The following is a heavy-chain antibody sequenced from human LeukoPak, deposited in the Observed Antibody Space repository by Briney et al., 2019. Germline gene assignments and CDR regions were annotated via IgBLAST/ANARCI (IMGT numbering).Heavy chain of an antibody. CDR2: IKQDGSEK. D-gene: IGHD3-16*01. CDR3: ARDMIILQS. V-gene: IGHV3-7*04. J-gene: IGHJ5*02. CDR1: GFIFSNYW. Sequence: GGSLRLSCSASGFIFSNYWMTWVRQAPGKGLEWVANIKQDGSEKYYVDSVKGRFTISRDNAKKSPYLQMNSLRAEDTAVYFCARDMIILQSWGQGTLVTVSS.